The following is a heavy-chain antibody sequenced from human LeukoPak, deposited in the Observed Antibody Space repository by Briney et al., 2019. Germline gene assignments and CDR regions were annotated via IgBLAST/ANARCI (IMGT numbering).Heavy chain of an antibody. V-gene: IGHV3-64D*06. J-gene: IGHJ3*02. CDR3: VNTRAATVTLRWAFDI. D-gene: IGHD4-17*01. Sequence: GGSLRLFCSASGFTFSSYAMHWVRQAPGKGLEYVSVISSSGATTSYADSVKGRFTISRDNSKNTLYLQMSSLRPEDTAVYYCVNTRAATVTLRWAFDIWGQGTLVTVSS. CDR2: ISSSGATT. CDR1: GFTFSSYA.